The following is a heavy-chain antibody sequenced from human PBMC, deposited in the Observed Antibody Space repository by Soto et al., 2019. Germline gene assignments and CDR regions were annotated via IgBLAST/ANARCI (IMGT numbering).Heavy chain of an antibody. CDR1: GFSFSTYA. J-gene: IGHJ4*01. CDR2: MSYDGTIK. Sequence: QVQLVESGGDVVQPGRSLRLSCVASGFSFSTYAMHWVRQAPGRGLEWVAVMSYDGTIKNYADSVKGRFTISRDNSKNTLFLQMDGLRPDDTAVYYCARQQLLEYWGPGTLVTVSS. D-gene: IGHD6-13*01. V-gene: IGHV3-30-3*01. CDR3: ARQQLLEY.